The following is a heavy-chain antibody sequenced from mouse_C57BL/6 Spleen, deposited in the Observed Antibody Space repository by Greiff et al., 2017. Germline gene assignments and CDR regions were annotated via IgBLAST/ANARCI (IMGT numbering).Heavy chain of an antibody. Sequence: DQLQQPGAELVRPGSSVKLSCKASGYTFTSYWMDWVKQRPGQGLEWIGNIYPSDSETHYNQKFKDKATLTVDKSSSTAYVQLSSLTSEDSAVYYCARNDAYFDYWGQGTTLTVSS. J-gene: IGHJ2*01. CDR2: IYPSDSET. D-gene: IGHD2-12*01. CDR1: GYTFTSYW. CDR3: ARNDAYFDY. V-gene: IGHV1-61*01.